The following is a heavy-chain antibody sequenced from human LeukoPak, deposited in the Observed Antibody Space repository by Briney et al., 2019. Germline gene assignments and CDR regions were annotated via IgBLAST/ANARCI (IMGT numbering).Heavy chain of an antibody. J-gene: IGHJ4*02. CDR1: GGSISSSSYY. Sequence: PSETLSLTCTVSGGSISSSSYYWGWIRQPPGKGLEWIGSIYYSGSTYYNPYLKSRVTISVDTSKNQFSLKLSSVTAADTAVYYCARHGGNYDILTASPPDYWGQGTLVTVSS. D-gene: IGHD3-9*01. CDR2: IYYSGST. V-gene: IGHV4-39*01. CDR3: ARHGGNYDILTASPPDY.